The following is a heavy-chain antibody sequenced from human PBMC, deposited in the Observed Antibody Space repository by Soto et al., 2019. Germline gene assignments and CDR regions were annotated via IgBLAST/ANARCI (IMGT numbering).Heavy chain of an antibody. V-gene: IGHV3-11*03. Sequence: GGSLRLSCAASGFSFGDSYMSWIRQSAGKGLEWLSYISGGSSYTKYAESVKGRFTISRDNARRSLFLQVNGLRADDTAIYYCAKTRVADSGYYFDHWGQGTMVTVSS. CDR3: AKTRVADSGYYFDH. J-gene: IGHJ4*02. CDR2: ISGGSSYT. CDR1: GFSFGDSY. D-gene: IGHD3-10*01.